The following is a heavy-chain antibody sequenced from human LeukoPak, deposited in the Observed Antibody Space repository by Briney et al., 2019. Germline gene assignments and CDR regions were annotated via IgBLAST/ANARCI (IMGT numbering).Heavy chain of an antibody. Sequence: GGSLRLSCAASGFTFSSYSMNWVRQAPGKGLEWVSYISSSSSTIYYADSVKGRFTISRDNAKNSLYLQMNSLRDEDTAVYYCARDTSGWYGGEYNWFDPWGQGTLVTVSS. CDR2: ISSSSSTI. V-gene: IGHV3-48*02. D-gene: IGHD6-19*01. CDR1: GFTFSSYS. J-gene: IGHJ5*02. CDR3: ARDTSGWYGGEYNWFDP.